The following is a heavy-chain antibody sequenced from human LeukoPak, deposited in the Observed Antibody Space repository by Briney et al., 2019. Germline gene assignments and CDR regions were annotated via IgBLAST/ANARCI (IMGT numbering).Heavy chain of an antibody. CDR3: ARVPTVTDYYYGMDV. J-gene: IGHJ6*02. CDR2: ISPGDSTT. CDR1: GYRFTTFW. Sequence: GESLKISCQVSGYRFTTFWIAWVRQMPGKGLEWMGIISPGDSTTTYSPSFQGQVTISADRSISTAYLQWSSLKASDTAMYYCARVPTVTDYYYGMDVWGQGTTVTVSS. D-gene: IGHD4-17*01. V-gene: IGHV5-51*01.